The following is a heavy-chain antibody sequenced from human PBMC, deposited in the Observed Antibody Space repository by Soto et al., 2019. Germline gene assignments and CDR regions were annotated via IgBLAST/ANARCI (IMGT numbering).Heavy chain of an antibody. CDR3: ARDHMDYGENYYYYYMDV. Sequence: PSETLSLTCTVSGGSISSGGYYWSWIRQHPGKGLEWIGYIYYSGSTYYNPSLKSRVTISVDTSKNQFSLKLSSVTAADTAVYYCARDHMDYGENYYYYYMDVWGKGTTVTVSS. V-gene: IGHV4-31*03. D-gene: IGHD4-17*01. CDR2: IYYSGST. J-gene: IGHJ6*03. CDR1: GGSISSGGYY.